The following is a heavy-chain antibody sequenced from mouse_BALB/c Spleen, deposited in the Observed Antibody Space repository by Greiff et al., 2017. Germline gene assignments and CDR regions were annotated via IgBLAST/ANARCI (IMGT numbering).Heavy chain of an antibody. V-gene: IGHV1S81*02. D-gene: IGHD1-1*01. CDR1: GYTFTSYY. CDR2: INPSNGGT. CDR3: ARRNYAFAY. Sequence: QVQLQQPGAELVKPGASVKLSCKASGYTFTSYYMYWVKQRPGQGLEWIGGINPSNGGTNYNEKFKGKATFTADTSSNTAYMQLSSLTSEDSAVYYCARRNYAFAYWGQGTLVTVSA. J-gene: IGHJ3*01.